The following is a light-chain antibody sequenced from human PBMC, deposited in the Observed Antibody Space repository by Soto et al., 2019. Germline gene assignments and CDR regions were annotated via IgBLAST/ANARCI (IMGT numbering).Light chain of an antibody. J-gene: IGLJ2*01. V-gene: IGLV1-40*01. CDR3: QSYDNILTAVV. CDR1: NSNIGAGYD. CDR2: ANT. Sequence: VLTQPPSVSGAPGQRVTISCAGSNSNIGAGYDVHWYQHLPGTAPKLLIYANTNRPSGVPDRFSGSKSGTSASLAITGLQAEDEADYYCQSYDNILTAVVFGGGTKLTVL.